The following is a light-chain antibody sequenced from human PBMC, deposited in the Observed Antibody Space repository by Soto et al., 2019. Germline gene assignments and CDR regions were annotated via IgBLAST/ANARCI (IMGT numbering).Light chain of an antibody. J-gene: IGLJ2*01. CDR1: SGHSSYA. V-gene: IGLV4-69*01. CDR3: QTWGTGIGV. Sequence: QPVLTQSPSASASLGASVKLTCTLSSGHSSYAIAWHQQQPEKGPRYLMKLNSDGSHRKGDGIPDRCSGSSSGAEHYLTISSLKSEDEADYYCQTWGTGIGVFGGGTKLNVL. CDR2: LNSDGSH.